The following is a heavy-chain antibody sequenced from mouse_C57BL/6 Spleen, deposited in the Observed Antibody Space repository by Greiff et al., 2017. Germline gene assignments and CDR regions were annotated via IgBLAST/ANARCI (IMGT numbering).Heavy chain of an antibody. CDR2: ISDGGSYT. V-gene: IGHV5-4*01. D-gene: IGHD1-1*01. CDR1: GFTFSSYA. Sequence: EVHLVESGGGLVKPGGSLKLSCAASGFTFSSYAMSWVRQTPEKRLEWVATISDGGSYTYYPDNVKGRFTISRDNAKNNLYLQMSHLKSEDTAMYYCAREVITTVVARGYFDVWGTGTTVTVSS. J-gene: IGHJ1*03. CDR3: AREVITTVVARGYFDV.